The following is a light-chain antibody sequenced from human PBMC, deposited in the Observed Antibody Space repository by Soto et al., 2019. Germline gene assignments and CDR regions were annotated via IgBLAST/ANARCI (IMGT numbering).Light chain of an antibody. CDR2: HSS. J-gene: IGKJ2*01. CDR1: KSGGSY. CDR3: QYHTDGPPYT. Sequence: DNATLSCRARKSGGSYLAWYQQRPGQAPRRLIYHSSNRVKGIPARFSGNGSGRSFTRNISSLQPDDFSVYERQYHTDGPPYTFGEGTTLEI. V-gene: IGKV3-11*02.